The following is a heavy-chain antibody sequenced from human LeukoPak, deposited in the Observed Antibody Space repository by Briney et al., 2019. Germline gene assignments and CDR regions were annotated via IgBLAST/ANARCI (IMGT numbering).Heavy chain of an antibody. CDR2: LFSGGST. CDR3: VKDLGSAITSALALDV. CDR1: GFTVSSNH. J-gene: IGHJ6*02. Sequence: GGSLRLSCAASGFTVSSNHISWVRQAPGKGLEWVSVLFSGGSTHYADSVRGRFIISRDNRKNLLHLQMNSLRPDDSAVYYCVKDLGSAITSALALDVWGQGTTVTVSS. V-gene: IGHV3-66*01. D-gene: IGHD2-15*01.